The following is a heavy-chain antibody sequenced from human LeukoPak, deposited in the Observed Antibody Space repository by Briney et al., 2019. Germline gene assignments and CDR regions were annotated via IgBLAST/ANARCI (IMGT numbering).Heavy chain of an antibody. CDR2: ISGSGGST. V-gene: IGHV3-23*01. CDR1: GFTFSSYA. D-gene: IGHD6-6*01. J-gene: IGHJ4*02. Sequence: GGSLRLSCAASGFTFSSYAMSWVRQAPGKGLEWVSAISGSGGSTYYADSVKGRFTISRDNSKNTLYLQMNSLRAEDTAVYYCAPATRRYSSSFPRWEGDDGHPYWGQGTLVTVSS. CDR3: APATRRYSSSFPRWEGDDGHPY.